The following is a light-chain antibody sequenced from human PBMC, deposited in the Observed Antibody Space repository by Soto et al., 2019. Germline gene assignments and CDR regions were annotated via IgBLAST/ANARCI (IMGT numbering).Light chain of an antibody. CDR1: SSNIGSEYV. CDR3: QSYDSSLNV. V-gene: IGLV1-40*01. J-gene: IGLJ2*01. CDR2: GNS. Sequence: QSVLTQPPSASGTPGQRVTISCSGSSSNIGSEYVVWYQHLPGTAPKLLIYGNSNRPSGVPDRFSGSKSGTSASLAITGLQAEDEADYYCQSYDSSLNVFGGGTKLTVL.